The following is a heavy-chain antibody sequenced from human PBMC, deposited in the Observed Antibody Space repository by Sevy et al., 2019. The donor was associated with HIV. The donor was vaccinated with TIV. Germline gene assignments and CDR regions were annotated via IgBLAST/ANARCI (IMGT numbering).Heavy chain of an antibody. J-gene: IGHJ5*02. Sequence: SETLSLTCAVYGGSFSGYYWSWIRQPPGKGLEWIGEINHSGSTNYNPSLKSRVTISVDTSKNQFSLKLSSVTAADTAVYYCARGGLNCSGGSCPRDNWFDPWGQGTLVTVSS. CDR1: GGSFSGYY. D-gene: IGHD2-15*01. V-gene: IGHV4-34*01. CDR2: INHSGST. CDR3: ARGGLNCSGGSCPRDNWFDP.